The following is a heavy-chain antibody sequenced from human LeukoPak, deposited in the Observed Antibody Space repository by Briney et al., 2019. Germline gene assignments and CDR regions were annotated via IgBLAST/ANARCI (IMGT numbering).Heavy chain of an antibody. V-gene: IGHV1-69*13. CDR2: IIPIFGTA. Sequence: SVKVSCKASGGTFSSYAISWVRQAPGQGLEWMGGIIPIFGTANYAQKFQGRVTITADESTSTAYMELSSLGSEDTAVYYCAAGGSPGIAVAGSISGYGMDVWGQGTTVTVSS. D-gene: IGHD6-19*01. J-gene: IGHJ6*02. CDR3: AAGGSPGIAVAGSISGYGMDV. CDR1: GGTFSSYA.